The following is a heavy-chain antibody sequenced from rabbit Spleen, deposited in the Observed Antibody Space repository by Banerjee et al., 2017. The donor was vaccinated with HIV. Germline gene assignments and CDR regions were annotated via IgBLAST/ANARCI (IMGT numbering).Heavy chain of an antibody. J-gene: IGHJ2*01. CDR3: ARNYVNAFDP. CDR2: IDAGSSGFT. D-gene: IGHD1-1*01. V-gene: IGHV1S45*01. CDR1: GVSFSGDSY. Sequence: QQQLEESGGGLVKPGGTLTLTCKASGVSFSGDSYMCWVRQAPGKGLEWIACIDAGSSGFTYFASWAKGRFTISKTSSTTVTLQMTSLTAADTATYFCARNYVNAFDPWGQGTLVTVS.